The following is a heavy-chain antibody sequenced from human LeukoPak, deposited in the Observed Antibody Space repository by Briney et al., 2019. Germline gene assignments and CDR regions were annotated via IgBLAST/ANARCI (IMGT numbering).Heavy chain of an antibody. CDR3: ASWEDIVVVPAARPDAFDI. J-gene: IGHJ3*02. D-gene: IGHD2-2*01. CDR1: GFTFSSYS. V-gene: IGHV3-21*01. Sequence: GGSLRLSCAASGFTFSSYSMNWVRQAPGKGLEWVSSISSSSSYIYYADSVKGRFTISRDNAKNSLYLQMNSLRAEDTAVYYCASWEDIVVVPAARPDAFDIWGQVTMVTVSS. CDR2: ISSSSSYI.